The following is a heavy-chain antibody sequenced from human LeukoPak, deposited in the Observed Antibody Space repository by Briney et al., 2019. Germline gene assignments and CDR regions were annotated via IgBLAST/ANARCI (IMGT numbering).Heavy chain of an antibody. D-gene: IGHD2-21*01. CDR1: GGSISSGGYS. J-gene: IGHJ3*02. CDR2: IYHSGST. CDR3: ARRPIVVVIGAFDI. Sequence: SQTLSLTCAVSGGSISSGGYSWSWIRQPPGKGLEWIGYIYHSGSTYYNPSLKSRVTISVDRSKNQFSLKLSSVTAADTAVYYCARRPIVVVIGAFDIWGQGTMVTVSS. V-gene: IGHV4-30-2*01.